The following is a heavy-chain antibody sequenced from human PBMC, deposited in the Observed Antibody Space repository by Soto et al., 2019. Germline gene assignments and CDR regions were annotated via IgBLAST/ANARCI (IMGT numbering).Heavy chain of an antibody. V-gene: IGHV4-4*07. CDR3: ARDPLRIAATKNNYYYGMDV. CDR2: IYTSGST. CDR1: GGSISSYY. Sequence: PSETLSLTCTVSGGSISSYYWSWIRQPAGKGLEWIGRIYTSGSTNYNPSLKSRVTMSVDTSKNQFSLKLSSVTAADTAVYYCARDPLRIAATKNNYYYGMDVWGQGSTVTVSS. J-gene: IGHJ6*02. D-gene: IGHD6-13*01.